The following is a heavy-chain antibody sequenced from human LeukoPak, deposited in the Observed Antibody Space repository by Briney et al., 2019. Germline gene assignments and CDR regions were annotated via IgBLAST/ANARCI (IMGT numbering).Heavy chain of an antibody. CDR3: ARVNLHDYGAHFDY. Sequence: SETLSLTCTVSGGSISSGDYYWSWIRQPPGKGLEWIGYIYYSGSTYYNPSLKSRVTISVDTSKNQFSLKLSSVSAADTAVYYCARVNLHDYGAHFDYWGQGTLVTVSS. CDR2: IYYSGST. J-gene: IGHJ4*02. CDR1: GGSISSGDYY. D-gene: IGHD4-17*01. V-gene: IGHV4-30-4*08.